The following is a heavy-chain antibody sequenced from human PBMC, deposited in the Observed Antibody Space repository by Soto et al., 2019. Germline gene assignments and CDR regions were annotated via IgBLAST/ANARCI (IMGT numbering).Heavy chain of an antibody. CDR2: ISSDGGNT. Sequence: PGGSLRLSCSASGFDFSNYAMHWVRQAPEKGLEYLSTISSDGGNTFYAGSVQGRFTISRDNSKNTLFLQMSSLRTEDTAVYYCAKPGYSSSAFDHWGQGALVTVSS. J-gene: IGHJ4*02. CDR3: AKPGYSSSAFDH. D-gene: IGHD6-13*01. V-gene: IGHV3-64D*08. CDR1: GFDFSNYA.